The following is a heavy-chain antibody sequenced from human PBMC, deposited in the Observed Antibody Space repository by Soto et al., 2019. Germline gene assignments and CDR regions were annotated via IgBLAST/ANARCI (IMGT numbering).Heavy chain of an antibody. D-gene: IGHD2-15*01. J-gene: IGHJ6*03. Sequence: GGSLRLSCAASGFTFSSYAMSWVRQAPGKGLEWVSAISGSGGSTYYGDSVKGRFTISRDNSKNTLYLQMNSLRAEDTAVDYCSHAGSDCSGGSCYYYYYYMDVWGKGTTVTVSS. CDR2: ISGSGGST. CDR1: GFTFSSYA. V-gene: IGHV3-23*01. CDR3: SHAGSDCSGGSCYYYYYYMDV.